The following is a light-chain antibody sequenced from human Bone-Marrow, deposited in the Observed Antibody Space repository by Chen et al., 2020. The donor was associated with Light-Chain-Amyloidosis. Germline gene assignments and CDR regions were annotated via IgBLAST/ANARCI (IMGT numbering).Light chain of an antibody. Sequence: QSVLTQPPSASGTPGPRVIITCSGSSSTIGNNYVYWYQQLPGTAPKLLIYNNSQRPSGVPDRISGSKSGTSASLAISGLRSEDESDYYCAAWDDSLSIWVFGGVTKVTVL. V-gene: IGLV1-47*01. CDR1: SSTIGNNY. J-gene: IGLJ3*02. CDR2: NNS. CDR3: AAWDDSLSIWV.